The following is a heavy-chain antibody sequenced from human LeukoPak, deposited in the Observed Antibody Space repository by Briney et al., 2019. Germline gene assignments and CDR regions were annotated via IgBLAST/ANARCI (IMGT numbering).Heavy chain of an antibody. J-gene: IGHJ3*02. CDR3: AKDRADYVWGSYLGAFDI. V-gene: IGHV3-23*01. D-gene: IGHD3-16*01. CDR1: VFTFSIYA. Sequence: GGSLRLSCAASVFTFSIYAISWVRQAPGKGLEGVSLISCSGGSTYYADSVKGRVTISRDKSKNTVYVQINSLRAEHGAVFYCAKDRADYVWGSYLGAFDIWGQGTMVTVSS. CDR2: ISCSGGST.